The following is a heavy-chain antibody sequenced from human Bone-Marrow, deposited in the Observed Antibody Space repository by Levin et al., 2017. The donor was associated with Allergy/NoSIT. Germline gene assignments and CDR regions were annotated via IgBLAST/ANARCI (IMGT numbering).Heavy chain of an antibody. CDR3: VRGPGGKGFDY. Sequence: GESLKISCAASGFTVSEFSMNWVRQAPGKGLDWVSVIYSVTTGSSTYYADSVKGRVTISRDTSKNTLHLQMNNLRAEDTAIYYCVRGPGGKGFDYWGQGALVTVSS. CDR2: IYSVTTGSST. J-gene: IGHJ4*02. V-gene: IGHV3-66*01. CDR1: GFTVSEFS. D-gene: IGHD4-23*01.